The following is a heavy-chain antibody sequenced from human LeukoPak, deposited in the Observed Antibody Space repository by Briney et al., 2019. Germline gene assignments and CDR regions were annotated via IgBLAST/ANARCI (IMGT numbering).Heavy chain of an antibody. D-gene: IGHD2-15*01. CDR2: INEDGNDK. CDR1: GFTFSRYW. J-gene: IGHJ4*02. Sequence: GGSLRLSCAASGFTFSRYWMSWVRQAPGKGLEWVANINEDGNDKYYVDSVKGRFTISGDNAKNSLYLQMNSLRADDTAVYYCASSYCSGGSCSLFDYWGQGTLVTVSS. V-gene: IGHV3-7*01. CDR3: ASSYCSGGSCSLFDY.